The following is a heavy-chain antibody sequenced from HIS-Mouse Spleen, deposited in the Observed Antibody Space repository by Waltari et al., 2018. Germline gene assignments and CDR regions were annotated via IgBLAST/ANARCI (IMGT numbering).Heavy chain of an antibody. Sequence: QVQLVQSGAEVKKPGASVKVSCKASGYTFTGYYMHWVRRPLDKGLSGWDGSTLTVVAQTDTSISTAYMELSRLRSDDTAVYYCARGRYSSSWYYFDYWGQGTLVTVSS. D-gene: IGHD6-13*01. CDR3: ARGRYSSSWYYFDY. CDR1: GYTFTGYY. V-gene: IGHV1-2*02. CDR2: STLTVVA. J-gene: IGHJ4*02.